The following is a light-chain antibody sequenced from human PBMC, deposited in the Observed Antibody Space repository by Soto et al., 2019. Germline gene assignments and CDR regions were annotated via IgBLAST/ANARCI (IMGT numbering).Light chain of an antibody. CDR1: ENIRNW. V-gene: IGKV1-5*01. J-gene: IGKJ1*01. CDR2: HAS. CDR3: QQYHSDRT. Sequence: DIQMTQSPSILSASVGDRVTITCRASENIRNWLAWYQHKPGKAPKLLIYHASNLGTGVPSRFSGSGSGREFTLDISSLQPDDYATYFCQQYHSDRTFGQGTKVEIK.